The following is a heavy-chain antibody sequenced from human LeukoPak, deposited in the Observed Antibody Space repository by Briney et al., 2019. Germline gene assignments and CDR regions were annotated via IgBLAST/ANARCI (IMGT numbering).Heavy chain of an antibody. CDR3: ARGGNCSITTCYAF. J-gene: IGHJ4*02. CDR1: GGXFSSYA. Sequence: SVKVSCKASGGXFSSYAVSWVRQAPGQGLEWMGGIIPIFGSTNYAQKFQGRVTITADDSTGTAYMELSSLTSEDTAVYYCARGGNCSITTCYAFWGQGTLVTVSS. CDR2: IIPIFGST. D-gene: IGHD2-2*01. V-gene: IGHV1-69*01.